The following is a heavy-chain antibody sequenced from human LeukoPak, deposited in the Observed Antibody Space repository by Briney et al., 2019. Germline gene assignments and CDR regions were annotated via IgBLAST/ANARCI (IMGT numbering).Heavy chain of an antibody. CDR2: IGYEGIDI. V-gene: IGHV3-30*02. D-gene: IGHD3-22*01. CDR1: GFTFSYVG. J-gene: IGHJ4*02. Sequence: GGSLRLSCAASGFTFSYVGTHWVRQAPGKGLEWLSFIGYEGIDIYYADSVRGRFTISRDNSKATLYLQMNSLRPDDTALYYCAKDLHGGYSSDYWGRGTLVTVSS. CDR3: AKDLHGGYSSDY.